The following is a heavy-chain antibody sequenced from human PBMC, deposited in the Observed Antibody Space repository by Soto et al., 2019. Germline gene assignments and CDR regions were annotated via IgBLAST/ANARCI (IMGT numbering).Heavy chain of an antibody. Sequence: EVQLVESGGGLVKPEGSLRLSCAASGFTFSSYNMNWVRQAPGKGLEWVSSISGTGKYIYYADSLKGRFTISRDNAKNSLYLQMNSLSAEDTAVYYCAREQGTYGSLGYFDYWGQGTLVTVSS. CDR1: GFTFSSYN. J-gene: IGHJ4*02. CDR2: ISGTGKYI. D-gene: IGHD3-10*01. CDR3: AREQGTYGSLGYFDY. V-gene: IGHV3-21*01.